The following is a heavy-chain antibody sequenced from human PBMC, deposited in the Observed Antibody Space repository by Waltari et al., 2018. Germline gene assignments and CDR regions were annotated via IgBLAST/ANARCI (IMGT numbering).Heavy chain of an antibody. CDR2: VDPEDGET. CDR3: ATVFLLGYCTGGVCSPFDY. V-gene: IGHV1-69-2*01. Sequence: EVQLVQSGAEVKKPGATVKISCKVSGYTFTDYYMHWVQPAPGKGLEWMGLVDPEDGETIYAEKFQGRVTITADTSTDTAYMELSSLRSEDTAVYYCATVFLLGYCTGGVCSPFDYWGQGTLVTVSS. D-gene: IGHD2-8*02. CDR1: GYTFTDYY. J-gene: IGHJ4*02.